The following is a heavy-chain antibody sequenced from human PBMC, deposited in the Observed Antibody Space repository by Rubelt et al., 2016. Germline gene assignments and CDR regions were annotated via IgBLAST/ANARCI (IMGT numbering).Heavy chain of an antibody. Sequence: QAQVVQSGAEVKKPGASVKVSCKASGYTFNTYGVGWVRQAPGQGPELMGWIGAYNGDTDDPPKFQGRVTLTTDTSTSTAYMELRSRSSDDTAVYYCARAGRPRRNFHGYYMDVWGQGTSVTVSS. V-gene: IGHV1-18*01. CDR3: ARAGRPRRNFHGYYMDV. D-gene: IGHD1-14*01. CDR1: GYTFNTYG. CDR2: IGAYNGDT. J-gene: IGHJ6*03.